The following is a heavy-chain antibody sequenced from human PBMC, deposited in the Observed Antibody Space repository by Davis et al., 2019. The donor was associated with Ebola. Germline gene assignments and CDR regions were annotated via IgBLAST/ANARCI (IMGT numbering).Heavy chain of an antibody. CDR1: GYTFTSYD. D-gene: IGHD5-12*01. CDR2: MNPNSGNT. V-gene: IGHV1-8*01. CDR3: ARSVDIVATIGYYYGMDV. Sequence: AASVKVSCKASGYTFTSYDINWVRQATGQGLEWMGWMNPNSGNTGYAQKFQGRVTMTRNTSISTAYMELSSLRSEDTAVYYCARSVDIVATIGYYYGMDVWGQGTTVTVSS. J-gene: IGHJ6*02.